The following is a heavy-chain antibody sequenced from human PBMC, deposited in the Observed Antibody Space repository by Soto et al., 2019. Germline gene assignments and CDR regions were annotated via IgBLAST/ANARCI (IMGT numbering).Heavy chain of an antibody. Sequence: PSETLSLTCTVSGGSISSNYWTWIRQPPGRGLEWIGYVYNSGSTNYNPSLKSRVTISEDTSKSQFSLKVTSMTAADTAVYYCARYRREAVAGYTLDNWGQGILVTVSS. CDR3: ARYRREAVAGYTLDN. D-gene: IGHD6-13*01. CDR2: VYNSGST. V-gene: IGHV4-59*01. CDR1: GGSISSNY. J-gene: IGHJ4*02.